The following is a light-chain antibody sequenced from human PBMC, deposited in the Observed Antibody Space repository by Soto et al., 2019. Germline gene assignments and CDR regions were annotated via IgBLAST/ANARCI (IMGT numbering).Light chain of an antibody. J-gene: IGKJ3*01. CDR2: GAS. V-gene: IGKV3-20*01. CDR3: QHHET. Sequence: EIVLTQSPGPLSLSPGEIATLSCRASQSVSSSYLAWDQQKPGQAPRLLIYGASSRATGIPDRFSGSGSGTFFTLTISRLAPEDVAVYYCQHHETCGPGPNVDIK. CDR1: QSVSSSY.